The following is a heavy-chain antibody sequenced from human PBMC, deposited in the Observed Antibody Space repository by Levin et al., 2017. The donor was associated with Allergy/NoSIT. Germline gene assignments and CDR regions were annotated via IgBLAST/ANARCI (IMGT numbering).Heavy chain of an antibody. Sequence: PGGSLRLSCVASGFTFNSYAMSSVRLAPGTRLEWVLTIGTSGGSTYYADSVKGRFSIPRDNSKNTLYLQMNSLRAEDTAIYYCAKDLITTITAAESYTGDSWGQGTMVTVSS. V-gene: IGHV3-23*01. D-gene: IGHD6-13*01. CDR1: GFTFNSYA. J-gene: IGHJ3*02. CDR2: IGTSGGST. CDR3: AKDLITTITAAESYTGDS.